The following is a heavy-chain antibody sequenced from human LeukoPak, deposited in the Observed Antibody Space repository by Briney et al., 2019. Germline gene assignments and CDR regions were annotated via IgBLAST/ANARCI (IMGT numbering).Heavy chain of an antibody. CDR1: GDSVSSSSVA. Sequence: SQTLSLTCTISGDSVSSSSVAWNWIRQSPSGGLEWLGRTYDRSKDYAESVKGRITINSDTSKNQFSLQLNSVTPEDTAVYYCARGINSAFDIWGQGTMVTVSS. V-gene: IGHV6-1*01. J-gene: IGHJ3*02. D-gene: IGHD2/OR15-2a*01. CDR2: TYDRSK. CDR3: ARGINSAFDI.